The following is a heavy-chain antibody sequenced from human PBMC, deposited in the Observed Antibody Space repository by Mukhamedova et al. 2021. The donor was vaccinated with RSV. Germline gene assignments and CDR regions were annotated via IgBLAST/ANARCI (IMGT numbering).Heavy chain of an antibody. V-gene: IGHV1-69*10. D-gene: IGHD3-22*01. Sequence: VRQAPGQGLEWMGGIIPILGIANYAQKFQGRVTITADKSTSTAYMELSSLRSEDTAGYYCARRRYYDSSGYYPFDYWGQGTLVT. CDR3: ARRRYYDSSGYYPFDY. J-gene: IGHJ4*02. CDR2: IIPILGIA.